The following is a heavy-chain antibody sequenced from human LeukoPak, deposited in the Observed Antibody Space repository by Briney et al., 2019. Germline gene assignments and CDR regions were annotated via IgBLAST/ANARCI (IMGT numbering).Heavy chain of an antibody. V-gene: IGHV3-11*04. Sequence: GGSLRLSCAASGFTFSDYYMSWIRQAPGKGLEWVSYISSSGSTIYYADSVKGRFTISRDNAKNSLYLQMNSLRAEDTAVYYCARDRVYYYDSSGYYPFDYWGQGTLVTVSS. D-gene: IGHD3-22*01. CDR2: ISSSGSTI. J-gene: IGHJ4*02. CDR3: ARDRVYYYDSSGYYPFDY. CDR1: GFTFSDYY.